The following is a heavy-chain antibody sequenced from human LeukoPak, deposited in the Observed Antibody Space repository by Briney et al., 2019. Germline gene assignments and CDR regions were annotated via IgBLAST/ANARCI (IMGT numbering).Heavy chain of an antibody. V-gene: IGHV4-34*01. CDR2: INHNKST. J-gene: IGHJ4*02. Sequence: PSETLSLTCAVYGGPFSSYYWTWIRQSPGKGLEWIGEINHNKSTNYNPSLESRVTISVDTSKNQFSLNLTSVTAADTAVYYCAHSSSSLPTDSWGQGNLVIVS. CDR1: GGPFSSYY. D-gene: IGHD6-6*01. CDR3: AHSSSSLPTDS.